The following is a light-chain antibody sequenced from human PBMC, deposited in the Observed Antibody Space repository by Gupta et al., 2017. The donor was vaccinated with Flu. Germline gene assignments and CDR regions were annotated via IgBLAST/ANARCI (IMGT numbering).Light chain of an antibody. Sequence: QSALTQPRSVSGSPGQSVTISCTGTTSDVGAYNYVSWYRHHPGKAPQLLIYEVSERPSGVPDRFSGSKSGNSASLTISGLQAEDEADYYCCSYAGSYTFVFGTGTRVTAL. CDR1: TSDVGAYNY. V-gene: IGLV2-11*01. J-gene: IGLJ1*01. CDR2: EVS. CDR3: CSYAGSYTFV.